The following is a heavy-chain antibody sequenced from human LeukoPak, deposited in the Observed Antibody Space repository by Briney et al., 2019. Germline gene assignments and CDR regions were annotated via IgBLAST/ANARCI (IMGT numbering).Heavy chain of an antibody. V-gene: IGHV3-21*01. J-gene: IGHJ3*02. CDR3: ARPGGTHYDFWSGPRDAFDI. D-gene: IGHD3-3*01. CDR1: GFTFSSYS. CDR2: ISSSSSYI. Sequence: PGGSLRLSCAASGFTFSSYSMNWVRQAPGKGLEWVSSISSSSSYIYYADSVKGRFTISRDNAKNSLYLQMNSLRAEDTAVYYCARPGGTHYDFWSGPRDAFDIWGQGTMVTVSS.